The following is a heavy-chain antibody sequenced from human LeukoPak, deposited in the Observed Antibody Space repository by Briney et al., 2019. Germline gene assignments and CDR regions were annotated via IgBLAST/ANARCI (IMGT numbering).Heavy chain of an antibody. CDR3: ATKKTPLSCGGDCYSGLGWFDP. Sequence: ASVKVSCKASGYTFTGYHIHWVRQAPGQGLEWMGWINPKNGVTRFAQKFQGRVTMTRDTSISTAYMELTSLRSDDTAVYYCATKKTPLSCGGDCYSGLGWFDPWGQGTLITVSS. CDR1: GYTFTGYH. J-gene: IGHJ5*02. CDR2: INPKNGVT. V-gene: IGHV1-2*02. D-gene: IGHD2-21*02.